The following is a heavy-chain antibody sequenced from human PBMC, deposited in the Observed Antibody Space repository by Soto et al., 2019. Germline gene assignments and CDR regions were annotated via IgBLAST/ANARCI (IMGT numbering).Heavy chain of an antibody. D-gene: IGHD1-1*01. J-gene: IGHJ2*01. CDR3: ASQLGPGRYFDL. V-gene: IGHV3-7*01. Sequence: EVQLVESGGGLVQPGGSLRLSCAASGFTFSNFWMSWVRQAPGRGLEWVANIKQEGSEKSYVDSVKGRFTSSRANAQNPLYLQMNSLRAEDTAVYYCASQLGPGRYFDLWGRGTLVPVSS. CDR1: GFTFSNFW. CDR2: IKQEGSEK.